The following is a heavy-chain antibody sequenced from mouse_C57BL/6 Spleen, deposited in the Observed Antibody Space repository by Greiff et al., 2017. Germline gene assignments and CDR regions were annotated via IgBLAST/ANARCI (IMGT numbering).Heavy chain of an antibody. V-gene: IGHV7-3*01. D-gene: IGHD4-1*01. CDR2: IRNKANGYTT. Sequence: EVHLVESGGGLVQPGGSLSLSCAASGFTFTDYYMSWVRQPPGKALEWLGFIRNKANGYTTEYSASVKGRFTISIDKSQSVLYLQRNALRAEDSATYYCARELGRGAWFAYGGQGTLVTVSA. CDR3: ARELGRGAWFAY. J-gene: IGHJ3*01. CDR1: GFTFTDYY.